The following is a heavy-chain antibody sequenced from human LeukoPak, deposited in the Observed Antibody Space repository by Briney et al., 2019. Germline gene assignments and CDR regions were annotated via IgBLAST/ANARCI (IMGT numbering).Heavy chain of an antibody. CDR3: ARDRGYYFDY. D-gene: IGHD3-22*01. CDR1: GFSFNSHS. J-gene: IGHJ4*02. V-gene: IGHV3-48*04. Sequence: PGGSLRLSCAASGFSFNSHSMTWVRQAPGKGLEWVSYISTTSRTTYYADSVKGRFTISRDNAKRSLYLQMNSLRADDTAVYYCARDRGYYFDYWGQGALVTVSS. CDR2: ISTTSRTT.